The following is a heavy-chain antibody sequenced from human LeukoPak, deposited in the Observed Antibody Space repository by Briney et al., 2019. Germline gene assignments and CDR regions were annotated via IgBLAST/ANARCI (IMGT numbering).Heavy chain of an antibody. CDR2: ISYSGST. CDR3: ARQAGSFTTFDF. CDR1: SGSISTYY. V-gene: IGHV4-59*08. J-gene: IGHJ4*02. D-gene: IGHD1-26*01. Sequence: SETLSLTCTVSSGSISTYYWAWIRQPPGKGLEWIGYISYSGSTKYNPSLTRRVTISLDTSKNQFSLELRSMTAADKAIYYCARQAGSFTTFDFWGQGTLVTVSS.